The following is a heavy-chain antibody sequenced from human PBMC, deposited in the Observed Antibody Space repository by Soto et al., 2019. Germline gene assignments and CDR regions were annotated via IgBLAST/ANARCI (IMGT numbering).Heavy chain of an antibody. CDR1: GFTFSSYA. CDR2: ISGSGGST. V-gene: IGHV3-23*01. Sequence: EVQLLESGGGLVQPGGSLRLSCAASGFTFSSYAMSWVRQAPGKGLEWVSAISGSGGSTYYADYVKGRFTISRDNSKNTLYLQMNSLRAEDTAVYYCAGDILTGYPYYYYYMDVWGKGTTVTVSS. D-gene: IGHD3-9*01. J-gene: IGHJ6*03. CDR3: AGDILTGYPYYYYYMDV.